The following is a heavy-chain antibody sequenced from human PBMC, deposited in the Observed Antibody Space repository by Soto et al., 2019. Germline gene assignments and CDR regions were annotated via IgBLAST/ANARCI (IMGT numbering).Heavy chain of an antibody. V-gene: IGHV3-21*01. Sequence: EVQLVESGGGLVKPGGSLRLSCAASGFTFSSYSMNWVRQAPGKGLEWVSSISSSSSYIYYADSVKGRFTISRDNAKNSPKVKMNRLRAEDTAVYYCARVNGSRRVYYCYYMDVWGKGTTVTVSS. CDR1: GFTFSSYS. D-gene: IGHD1-20*01. CDR3: ARVNGSRRVYYCYYMDV. J-gene: IGHJ6*03. CDR2: ISSSSSYI.